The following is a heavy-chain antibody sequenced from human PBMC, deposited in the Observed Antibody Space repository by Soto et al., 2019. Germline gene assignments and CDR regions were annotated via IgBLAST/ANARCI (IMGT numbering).Heavy chain of an antibody. J-gene: IGHJ6*02. CDR2: IKQDGSEK. Sequence: EVQLVESGGGLVQPGGSLRLSCADSGFTFSSYWMSWVRQAPVKGLEWVGNIKQDGSEKNYVDSVKGRFTISRDNTKNSVYLQMNSRIAEDPAVYYCARIASTGRGWDVWGQGTTVVVSS. D-gene: IGHD6-13*01. CDR3: ARIASTGRGWDV. V-gene: IGHV3-7*01. CDR1: GFTFSSYW.